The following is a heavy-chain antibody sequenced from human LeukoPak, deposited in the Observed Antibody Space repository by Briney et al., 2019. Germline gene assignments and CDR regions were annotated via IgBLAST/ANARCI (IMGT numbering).Heavy chain of an antibody. CDR2: ISSSSSYI. D-gene: IGHD2-15*01. J-gene: IGHJ4*02. CDR1: GFTFSSYS. Sequence: GGSLRLSCAASGFTFSSYSMNWVRQAPGKGLEWVSSISSSSSYIYYADSVKGRFTISRDNAKNSLYLQMNSLRAEDTAAYYCARDCGGSCYTTFDYWGQGTLVTVSS. CDR3: ARDCGGSCYTTFDY. V-gene: IGHV3-21*01.